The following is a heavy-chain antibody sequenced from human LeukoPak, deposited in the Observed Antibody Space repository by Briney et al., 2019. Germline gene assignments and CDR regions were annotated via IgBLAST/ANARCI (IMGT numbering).Heavy chain of an antibody. CDR3: ARGLEGTD. J-gene: IGHJ4*02. CDR2: IYYSGST. V-gene: IGHV4-39*01. Sequence: KPSETLSLTCTVSGGSISSSSYYWGWIRQPPGKGLEWIGSIYYSGSTYYNPSLKSRVTISVDTSKNQFSLKLSSVTAADTAVYYCARGLEGTDWGQGTLVTVSS. D-gene: IGHD1-1*01. CDR1: GGSISSSSYY.